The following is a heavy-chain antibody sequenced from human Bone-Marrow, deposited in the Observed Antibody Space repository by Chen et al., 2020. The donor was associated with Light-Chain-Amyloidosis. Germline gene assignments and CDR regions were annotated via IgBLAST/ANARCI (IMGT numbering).Heavy chain of an antibody. CDR2: ISGPGGTT. V-gene: IGHV3-23*04. CDR1: GFSFSTSA. Sequence: EVQLVESGGGLVQPGGSLRLSCAASGFSFSTSAMSWIRQAPGKGLEWVSTISGPGGTTYYADSVKGRFSISRDNSKNTVYLQMNSLRAEDTAVYFCANGDSSGWFESFDYWGQGTLVSVSS. D-gene: IGHD6-19*01. J-gene: IGHJ4*02. CDR3: ANGDSSGWFESFDY.